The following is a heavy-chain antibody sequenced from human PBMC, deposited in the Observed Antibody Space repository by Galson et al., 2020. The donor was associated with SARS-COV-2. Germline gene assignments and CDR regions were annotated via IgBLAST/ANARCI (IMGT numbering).Heavy chain of an antibody. Sequence: TGGSLRLSCAASGFTFSDHYMSWIRQAPGKGLEWVSYISARGTAMFYAYSVEGRFTISRDNTENSLSLQMNNLRAEDTAVYYCARDSLRISGTRAGAFDSWGQGTMVTVSS. CDR1: GFTFSDHY. J-gene: IGHJ3*02. V-gene: IGHV3-11*01. D-gene: IGHD1-20*01. CDR3: ARDSLRISGTRAGAFDS. CDR2: ISARGTAM.